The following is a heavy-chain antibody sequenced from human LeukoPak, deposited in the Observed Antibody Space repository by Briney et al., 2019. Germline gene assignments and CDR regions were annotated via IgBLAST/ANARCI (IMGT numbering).Heavy chain of an antibody. CDR2: IIPIFAIT. J-gene: IGHJ4*02. CDR1: GGTFRTYG. D-gene: IGHD6-19*01. V-gene: IGHV1-69*13. CDR3: AGGGLKYTSDWYENDY. Sequence: SVKVSCKASGGTFRTYGISWVRQAPGQGLEWMGGIIPIFAITNHAQKFQGRVTITADEFTSTAYMELSSLRSEDTAVYYCAGGGLKYTSDWYENDYWGQGTLVTVSS.